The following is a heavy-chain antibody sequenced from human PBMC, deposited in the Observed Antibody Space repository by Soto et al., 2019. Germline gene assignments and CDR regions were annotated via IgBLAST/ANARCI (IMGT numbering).Heavy chain of an antibody. D-gene: IGHD2-15*01. Sequence: GGSLRLSCAASGFTFSNYWMTWVRQAPGKGLQWVANIKWDGGEEFYADSVKGRFTISRDNARNSVYLQMNSLRAEDTAVYYCARVPGYCSGGSCFPFDSWGQGALVPVSS. CDR3: ARVPGYCSGGSCFPFDS. CDR2: IKWDGGEE. CDR1: GFTFSNYW. J-gene: IGHJ4*02. V-gene: IGHV3-7*01.